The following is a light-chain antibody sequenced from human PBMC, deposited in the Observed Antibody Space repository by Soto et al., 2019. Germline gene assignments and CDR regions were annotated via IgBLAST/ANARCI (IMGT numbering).Light chain of an antibody. CDR2: AAS. V-gene: IGKV1-8*01. Sequence: AIRMTQSPSSLSASTGDRVTITCRASQGISSYLAWYQQKPGKAPKLLIYAASTLQSGVPSRFRDSGSGTDFTLTISCLQSEDFATYYCEQYYSYPRTFGQGTKVDIK. J-gene: IGKJ1*01. CDR1: QGISSY. CDR3: EQYYSYPRT.